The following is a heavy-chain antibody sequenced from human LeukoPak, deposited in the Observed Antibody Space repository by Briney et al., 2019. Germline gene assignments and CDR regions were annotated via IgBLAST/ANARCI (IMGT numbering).Heavy chain of an antibody. CDR1: GFTFSSYA. CDR2: ISYDGSNK. CDR3: ARDKGYGSGSYPSYYFDY. D-gene: IGHD3-10*01. J-gene: IGHJ4*02. V-gene: IGHV3-30-3*01. Sequence: GGSLRLSCAASGFTFSSYAMHWVRQAPGKGLEWVAVISYDGSNKYYADSVKGRFTISRDNSKNTLYLQMNSLRAEDTAVYYCARDKGYGSGSYPSYYFDYWGQGTLVTVSS.